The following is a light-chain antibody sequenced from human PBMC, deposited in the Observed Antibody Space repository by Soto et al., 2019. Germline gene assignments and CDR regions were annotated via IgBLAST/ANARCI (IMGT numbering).Light chain of an antibody. Sequence: EIVLTQSPGTLSLSPWERATLSCRASQSVSSSYLAWYQQKPGQAPRLIIYGASSRATGIPDRFSGSGYGTDFTLNISRLEPEDFAVYYCQQYGSSPRTFGQGTNVEIK. V-gene: IGKV3-20*01. CDR2: GAS. CDR1: QSVSSSY. CDR3: QQYGSSPRT. J-gene: IGKJ1*01.